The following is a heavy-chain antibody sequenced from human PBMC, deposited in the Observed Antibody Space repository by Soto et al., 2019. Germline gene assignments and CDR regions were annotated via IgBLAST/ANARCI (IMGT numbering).Heavy chain of an antibody. CDR1: GGSFSGYY. Sequence: SETLSLTCAVYGGSFSGYYWSWIRQPPGKGLEWIGEINHSGSTNYNPSLKSRVTISVDTSKNQFSLKLSSVTAADTAVYYCARDKYYYGSGKEGMDVWGQGTTVTVSS. J-gene: IGHJ6*02. CDR2: INHSGST. V-gene: IGHV4-34*01. CDR3: ARDKYYYGSGKEGMDV. D-gene: IGHD3-10*01.